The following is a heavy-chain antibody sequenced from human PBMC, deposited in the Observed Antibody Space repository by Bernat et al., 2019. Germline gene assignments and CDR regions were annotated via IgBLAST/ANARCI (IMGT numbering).Heavy chain of an antibody. CDR2: IYTGGTT. CDR3: AREEYTSSSRHWYFDL. V-gene: IGHV3-53*01. D-gene: IGHD6-6*01. J-gene: IGHJ2*01. CDR1: GFTVSSNY. Sequence: EVQLVESGGGLIQPGGSLRLSCAASGFTVSSNYMSWVRQTPGKGLEWVSVIYTGGTTFYADSGKGRFTISRDLSKNTLYLQMNNLRADDTALYYCAREEYTSSSRHWYFDLWGRGTLVTVSS.